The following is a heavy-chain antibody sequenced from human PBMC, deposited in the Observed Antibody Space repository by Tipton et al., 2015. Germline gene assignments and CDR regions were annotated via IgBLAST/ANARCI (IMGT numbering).Heavy chain of an antibody. Sequence: TLPLTCTVSGGSFSDYYWSWIRQSPGEGLEWIGYIYYSGSTNYNPSLRSRVAMSMDTSKNQFSLKMSSVTAADTAVYFCARDLEHGMDVWGQGTTVTVS. V-gene: IGHV4-59*01. J-gene: IGHJ6*02. CDR1: GGSFSDYY. CDR3: ARDLEHGMDV. CDR2: IYYSGST.